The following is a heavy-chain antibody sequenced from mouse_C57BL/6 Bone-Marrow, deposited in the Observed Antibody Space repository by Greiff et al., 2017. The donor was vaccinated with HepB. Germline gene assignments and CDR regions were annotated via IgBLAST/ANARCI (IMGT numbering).Heavy chain of an antibody. CDR3: ARKSTTVVAYYAIDY. CDR2: IWSGGST. CDR1: GFSLTSYG. J-gene: IGHJ4*01. Sequence: VKLMESGPGLVQPSQSLSITCTVSGFSLTSYGVHWVRQSPGKGLEWLGVIWSGGSTDYNAAFISRLSISKDNSKSQVFFKMNSLQADDTAIYYCARKSTTVVAYYAIDYWGEGTSVTVSS. D-gene: IGHD1-1*01. V-gene: IGHV2-2*01.